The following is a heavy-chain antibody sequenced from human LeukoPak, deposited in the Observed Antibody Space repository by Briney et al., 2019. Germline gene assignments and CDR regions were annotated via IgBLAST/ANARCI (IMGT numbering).Heavy chain of an antibody. Sequence: GGSLRLSCAASGFTFSSYGMHWVRQAPGKGLEWVAVIWYDGSNKYYADSVKGRFTISRDNSKNTLYLQMNSLRAEDTAVYYCARDQEQWLVRDYYYGMDVWAKGPRSPSP. J-gene: IGHJ6*02. CDR2: IWYDGSNK. CDR1: GFTFSSYG. V-gene: IGHV3-33*01. D-gene: IGHD6-19*01. CDR3: ARDQEQWLVRDYYYGMDV.